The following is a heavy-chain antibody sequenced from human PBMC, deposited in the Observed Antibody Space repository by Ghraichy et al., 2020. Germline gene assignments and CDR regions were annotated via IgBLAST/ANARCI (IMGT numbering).Heavy chain of an antibody. Sequence: SETLSLTCTVSGGSISSSSYYWGWIRQPPGKGLEWIGSIYYSGSTYYNPSLKSRVTISVDTSKNQFSLKVSSVTAADTAVYYCARHSGDYVWGSYRPESWGQGTLVTVSS. D-gene: IGHD3-16*02. CDR3: ARHSGDYVWGSYRPES. J-gene: IGHJ4*02. CDR1: GGSISSSSYY. CDR2: IYYSGST. V-gene: IGHV4-39*01.